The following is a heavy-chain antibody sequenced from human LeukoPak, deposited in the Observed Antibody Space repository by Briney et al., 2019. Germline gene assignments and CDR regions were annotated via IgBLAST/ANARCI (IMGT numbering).Heavy chain of an antibody. CDR2: IYHSGST. CDR3: ARGRYVLLWFGELLSATWFDP. J-gene: IGHJ5*02. CDR1: GYSINSGYY. D-gene: IGHD3-10*01. Sequence: SETLSLTCTVSGYSINSGYYWGWIRQPPGKGLEWIGSIYHSGSTNYNPSLKSRVTISVDTSKNQFSLKLSSVTAADTAVYYCARGRYVLLWFGELLSATWFDPWGQGTLVTVSS. V-gene: IGHV4-38-2*02.